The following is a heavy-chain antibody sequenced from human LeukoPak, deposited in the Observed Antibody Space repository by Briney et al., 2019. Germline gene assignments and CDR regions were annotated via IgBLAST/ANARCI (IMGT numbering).Heavy chain of an antibody. Sequence: SETLSLTCTVSGGSISSSSYYWGWIRQPPGKGLEWIGSIYYSGSTYYNPSLKSRVTISVDTSKNQFSLKLSSVTAADTAVYYCARGYSGYDWGYYFDYWGQGTLVTVSS. CDR2: IYYSGST. J-gene: IGHJ4*02. CDR3: ARGYSGYDWGYYFDY. CDR1: GGSISSSSYY. V-gene: IGHV4-39*07. D-gene: IGHD5-12*01.